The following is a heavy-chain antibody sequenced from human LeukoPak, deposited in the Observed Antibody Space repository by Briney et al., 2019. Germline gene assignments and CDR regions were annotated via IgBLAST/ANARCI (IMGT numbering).Heavy chain of an antibody. CDR3: ARQRPPWNSYYYYGMDV. D-gene: IGHD1-7*01. CDR1: GGSISSGGYY. Sequence: SGTLSLTCTVSGGSISSGGYYWSWIRQHPGKGLEWIGYIYYSGSTYYNPSLKSRVTISVDTSKNQFSLKLSSVTAADTAVYYCARQRPPWNSYYYYGMDVWGQGTTVTVSS. CDR2: IYYSGST. V-gene: IGHV4-31*03. J-gene: IGHJ6*02.